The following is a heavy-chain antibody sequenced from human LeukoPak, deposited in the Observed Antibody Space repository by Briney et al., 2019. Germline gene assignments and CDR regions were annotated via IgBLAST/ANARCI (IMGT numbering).Heavy chain of an antibody. Sequence: SETLSLTCAVSGGSISSNSYYWGWIRQPPVKGLEWIGGIYYSGSTYYKSSLKSRVTISVDTSKNQFSLKLSSVTAADTAVYYCARTRYYYNSRSYGAPYYFDYWGQGTLVTVSS. V-gene: IGHV4-39*01. J-gene: IGHJ4*02. CDR2: IYYSGST. D-gene: IGHD3-10*01. CDR3: ARTRYYYNSRSYGAPYYFDY. CDR1: GGSISSNSYY.